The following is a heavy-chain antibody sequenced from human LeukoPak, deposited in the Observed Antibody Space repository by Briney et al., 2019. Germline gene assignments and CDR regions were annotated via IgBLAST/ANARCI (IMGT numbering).Heavy chain of an antibody. CDR2: IFYSGDT. CDR1: GASIRSSTHY. J-gene: IGHJ5*02. Sequence: SETLSLTCSVSGASIRSSTHYWAWLRQAPGTGLEWVGSIFYSGDTYYNPSLRSRLTIAVDTSKNQFSLNLASVTASDTGTYFCSRRGTTSSIGWFDPWGQGSPAIVSS. D-gene: IGHD3-16*01. CDR3: SRRGTTSSIGWFDP. V-gene: IGHV4-39*01.